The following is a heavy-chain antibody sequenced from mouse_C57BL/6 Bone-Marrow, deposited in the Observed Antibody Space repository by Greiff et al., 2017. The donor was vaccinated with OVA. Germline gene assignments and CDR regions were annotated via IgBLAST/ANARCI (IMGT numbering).Heavy chain of an antibody. V-gene: IGHV5-9-1*02. J-gene: IGHJ3*01. CDR1: GFTFSSYA. D-gene: IGHD2-5*01. Sequence: EVQRVESGEGLVKPGGSLKLSCAASGFTFSSYAMSWVRQTPEKRLEWVAYISSGGDYIYYADTVKGRFTISRDTARNTLYLQMSSLKSEDTAMYYCTRDRESNYALAYWGQGTLVTVSA. CDR3: TRDRESNYALAY. CDR2: ISSGGDYI.